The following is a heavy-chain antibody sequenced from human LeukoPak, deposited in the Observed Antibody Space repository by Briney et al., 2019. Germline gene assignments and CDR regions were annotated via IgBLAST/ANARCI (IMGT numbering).Heavy chain of an antibody. D-gene: IGHD3-16*01. Sequence: SETLSLTCAVYGGSFSGYYWSWIRQPPGKGLEWIEEINHSGSTNYNPSLKSRITISVDTSKNQFSLKLSSVTAADTAVYYCARGLSNSRLTLLGLDYWGQGTLVTVSS. CDR2: INHSGST. CDR3: ARGLSNSRLTLLGLDY. J-gene: IGHJ4*02. CDR1: GGSFSGYY. V-gene: IGHV4-34*01.